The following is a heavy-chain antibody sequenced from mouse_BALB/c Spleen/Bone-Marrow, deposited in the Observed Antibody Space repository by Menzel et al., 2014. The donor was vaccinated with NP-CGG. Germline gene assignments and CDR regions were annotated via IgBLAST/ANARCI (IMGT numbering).Heavy chain of an antibody. Sequence: EVQGVESGGGLVQPGGSLRLSCTTSGLTFTDSYMSWVRQPPGRALEWLGFIRNKAYDYTTEYSASVKGRFTISRDSSQSILYLQMNTLRPEDSATYYCVRFPMDYWGQGTSVTVSS. CDR1: GLTFTDSY. J-gene: IGHJ4*01. CDR2: IRNKAYDYTT. V-gene: IGHV7-3*02. CDR3: VRFPMDY.